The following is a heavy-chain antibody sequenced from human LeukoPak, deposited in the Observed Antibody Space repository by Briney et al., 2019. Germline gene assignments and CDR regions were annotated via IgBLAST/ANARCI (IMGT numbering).Heavy chain of an antibody. CDR3: ARSYSGYDFFWFDP. Sequence: SETLSLTCTVSGGSINNYYWSWIRQPPGKGLGWIGYIYYSGSTDYSPSLKRRVTISVDTSKNQLSLNLISVTTADTALYYCARSYSGYDFFWFDPWGQGTPVTVSS. CDR1: GGSINNYY. D-gene: IGHD5-12*01. J-gene: IGHJ5*02. V-gene: IGHV4-59*01. CDR2: IYYSGST.